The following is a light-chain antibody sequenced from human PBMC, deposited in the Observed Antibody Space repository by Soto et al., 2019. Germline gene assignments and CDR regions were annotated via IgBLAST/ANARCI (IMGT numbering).Light chain of an antibody. V-gene: IGLV2-23*01. Sequence: QSVLTQPASVSGSPGQSITISCTGSSSDVGNYDLVSWFQHHPGKAPQLIIYEDNKRPSGVSSRFSGPKSGNTASLTISGLQAEDEADYYCCSYAGSYVVFGGGTNLTVL. CDR2: EDN. CDR3: CSYAGSYVV. J-gene: IGLJ2*01. CDR1: SSDVGNYDL.